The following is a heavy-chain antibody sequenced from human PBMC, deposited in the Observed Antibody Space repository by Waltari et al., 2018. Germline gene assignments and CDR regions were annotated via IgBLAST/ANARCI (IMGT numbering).Heavy chain of an antibody. V-gene: IGHV3-23*01. CDR3: APGDIVLEGDY. Sequence: EVQLLESGGGLVQPGGSLRLSCAASGFTFSSYAMSWVRQAPGKGLEWVSAISGRCGSTYYADSVKGRFRSSRDNSKNTLYLQMNSLRAEDTAVYYCAPGDIVLEGDYWGQGTLVTVSS. J-gene: IGHJ4*02. CDR2: ISGRCGST. D-gene: IGHD2-8*02. CDR1: GFTFSSYA.